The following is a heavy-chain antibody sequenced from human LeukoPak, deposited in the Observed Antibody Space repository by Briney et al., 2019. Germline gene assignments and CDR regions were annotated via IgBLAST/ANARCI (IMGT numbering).Heavy chain of an antibody. J-gene: IGHJ5*02. CDR2: IYHTGST. V-gene: IGHV4-59*02. Sequence: SETLSLTCTISGGSVSDYYWSWIRQSPGKGLEWIGYIYHTGSTSYSPSLKSRVTISVDTSKNQFSLKLNSVTAADTAVYYCARTTEDCSSTSCYQYWFDPWGQGTLVTVSS. CDR1: GGSVSDYY. D-gene: IGHD2-2*01. CDR3: ARTTEDCSSTSCYQYWFDP.